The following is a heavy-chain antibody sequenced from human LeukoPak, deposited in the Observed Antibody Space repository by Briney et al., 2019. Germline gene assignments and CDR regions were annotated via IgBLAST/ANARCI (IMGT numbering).Heavy chain of an antibody. CDR3: ARDVANRNGWFDP. CDR1: GYTFTSYA. J-gene: IGHJ5*02. V-gene: IGHV1-3*01. D-gene: IGHD1-14*01. Sequence: GASVKVSCKASGYTFTSYAMHWVRQAPGQRLEWMGWINAGNGNTKYPQKFQGRVTITRDTSASTAYMELSSLRSEDTAVYYCARDVANRNGWFDPWGQGTLVTVSS. CDR2: INAGNGNT.